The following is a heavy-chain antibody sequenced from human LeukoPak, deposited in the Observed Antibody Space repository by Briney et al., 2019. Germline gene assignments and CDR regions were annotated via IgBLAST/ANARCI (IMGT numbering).Heavy chain of an antibody. CDR3: AKDAVGTTVTTYFDY. J-gene: IGHJ4*02. V-gene: IGHV3-9*01. D-gene: IGHD4-17*01. CDR2: ISWNSGSI. Sequence: SGGSLRLSCAASGFTFDDYAMHWVRQAPGKGLEWVSGISWNSGSIGYADSVKGRFTISRDNAKNSLYLQMNSLRAEDTALYYCAKDAVGTTVTTYFDYWGQGTLVTVSS. CDR1: GFTFDDYA.